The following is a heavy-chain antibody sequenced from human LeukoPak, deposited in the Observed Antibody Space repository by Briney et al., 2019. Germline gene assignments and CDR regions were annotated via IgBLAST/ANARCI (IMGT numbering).Heavy chain of an antibody. D-gene: IGHD6-13*01. V-gene: IGHV3-30*18. CDR2: ISYDGSNK. Sequence: PGGSLRLSCAASRFTFSSYGMHWVRQAPGKGLEWVAVISYDGSNKYYADSVKGRFTISRDNSKNTLYLQMNSLRAEDTAVYYCAKDLRRRTAAAGNGGYYYYGMDVWGQGTTVTVSS. CDR3: AKDLRRRTAAAGNGGYYYYGMDV. CDR1: RFTFSSYG. J-gene: IGHJ6*02.